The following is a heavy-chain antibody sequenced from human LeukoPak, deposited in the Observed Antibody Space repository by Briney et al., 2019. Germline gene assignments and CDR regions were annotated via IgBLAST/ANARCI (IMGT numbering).Heavy chain of an antibody. J-gene: IGHJ4*02. V-gene: IGHV3-20*04. CDR2: INWNGGST. CDR3: ANRGHGGYCSSTSCLDY. D-gene: IGHD2-2*03. Sequence: PGGSLRLSCAASGFTFDDYGMSWVRQAPGKGLEWVSGINWNGGSTGYADSVKGRFTISRDNSKNTLYLQMNSLRAEDTAVYYCANRGHGGYCSSTSCLDYWGQGTLVTVSS. CDR1: GFTFDDYG.